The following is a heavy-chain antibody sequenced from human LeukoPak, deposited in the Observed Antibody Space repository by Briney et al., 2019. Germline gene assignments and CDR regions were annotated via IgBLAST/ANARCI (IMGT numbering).Heavy chain of an antibody. Sequence: SETLSLTCTVSGGSISSYYWSWIRQPPGKGLEWIGYIYYSGSTNYNPSLKSRVTISVDTSKNQFSLKLSSVTAADTAVYYCAREEGGKDSSGWKSYAFDIWGQGTMVTVSS. CDR2: IYYSGST. CDR1: GGSISSYY. D-gene: IGHD6-19*01. J-gene: IGHJ3*02. CDR3: AREEGGKDSSGWKSYAFDI. V-gene: IGHV4-59*12.